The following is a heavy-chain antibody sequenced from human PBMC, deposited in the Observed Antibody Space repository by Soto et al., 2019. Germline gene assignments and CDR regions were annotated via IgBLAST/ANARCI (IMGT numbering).Heavy chain of an antibody. CDR3: ARDRDDFWSGRGLGMDV. CDR2: ISSSSSYI. Sequence: PGGSLRLSCAASGFTFSSYSMNWVRQAPGKGLEWVSSISSSSSYIYYAGSVKGRSTISRDNAKNSLYLQMNSLRAEDTAVYYCARDRDDFWSGRGLGMDVWGQGTTVTVSS. D-gene: IGHD3-3*01. J-gene: IGHJ6*02. CDR1: GFTFSSYS. V-gene: IGHV3-21*01.